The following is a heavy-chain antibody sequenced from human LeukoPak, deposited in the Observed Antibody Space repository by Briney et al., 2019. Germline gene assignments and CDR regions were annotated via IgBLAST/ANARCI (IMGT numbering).Heavy chain of an antibody. J-gene: IGHJ4*02. V-gene: IGHV1-2*02. CDR2: INPNSGGT. D-gene: IGHD2-15*01. Sequence: EASVKVSCKASGYTFTGYYMHWVRQAPGQGLEWMGWINPNSGGTNYAQKFQGRVTMTRDTSISTAYMELSRLRSDDTAVYYCARARKNRQVVVAATSYFDYWGQGTLVTVSS. CDR3: ARARKNRQVVVAATSYFDY. CDR1: GYTFTGYY.